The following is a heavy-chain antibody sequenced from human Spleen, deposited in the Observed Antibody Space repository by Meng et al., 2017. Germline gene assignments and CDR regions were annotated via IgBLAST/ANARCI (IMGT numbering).Heavy chain of an antibody. Sequence: SETLSLTCTVPGGPISSYYWSWIRQPPGKGLEWIGYIYYSGSTNYNPSLKSRVTISVDTSKNQFSLKLSSMTAADTAVYYCAGARYSTGWFTDYYFEYWGQGKPVTVSS. CDR1: GGPISSYY. D-gene: IGHD6-19*01. CDR3: AGARYSTGWFTDYYFEY. CDR2: IYYSGST. J-gene: IGHJ4*02. V-gene: IGHV4-59*01.